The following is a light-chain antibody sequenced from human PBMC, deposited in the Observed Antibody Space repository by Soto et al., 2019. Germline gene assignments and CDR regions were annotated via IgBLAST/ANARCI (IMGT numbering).Light chain of an antibody. J-gene: IGKJ1*01. CDR2: ATS. CDR1: QYISSRY. V-gene: IGKV3-20*01. Sequence: EVVMTQSPATLPVSPGERATLSCRASQYISSRYLAWYQQKSGQAPRLLIYATSSRATDIPDRFIGYGSGTDFTLTISGLEPEDFAVYYCQQYGSSLSTFGQGTKVDIK. CDR3: QQYGSSLST.